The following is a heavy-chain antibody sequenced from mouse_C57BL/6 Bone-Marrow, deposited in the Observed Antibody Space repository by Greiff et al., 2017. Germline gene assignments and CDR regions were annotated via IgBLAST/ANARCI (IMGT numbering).Heavy chain of an antibody. Sequence: VQLQQPGAELVKPGASVKLSCKASGYTFTSYWMQWVKQRPGQGLEWIGEIDPSDSYTNYNQKFKGKATLTVDTSSSTAYMQLSSLTSEGSAVYCCAKRLFDYWGQGTSLTVSS. CDR2: IDPSDSYT. J-gene: IGHJ2*02. V-gene: IGHV1-50*01. CDR3: AKRLFDY. D-gene: IGHD1-2*01. CDR1: GYTFTSYW.